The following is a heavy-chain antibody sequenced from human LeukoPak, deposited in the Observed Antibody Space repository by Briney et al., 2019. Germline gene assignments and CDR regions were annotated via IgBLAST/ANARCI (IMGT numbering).Heavy chain of an antibody. CDR2: ISYDGSNK. CDR3: ARASDSGDWHLGY. D-gene: IGHD2-21*02. V-gene: IGHV3-30*04. CDR1: GFTFSGYA. Sequence: GRSLRLSCAASGFTFSGYAMHWVRQAPGKGLEWVAVISYDGSNKYYADSVKGRFTISRDNSKNTLYLQMNSLRAEDTAVYYCARASDSGDWHLGYWGQGTLVTVSS. J-gene: IGHJ4*02.